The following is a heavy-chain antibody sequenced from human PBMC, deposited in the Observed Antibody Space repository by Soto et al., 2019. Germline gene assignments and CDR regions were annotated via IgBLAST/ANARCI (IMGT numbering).Heavy chain of an antibody. D-gene: IGHD3-10*01. CDR1: RFTFSTYA. J-gene: IGHJ4*02. Sequence: GGSLRLSCAASRFTFSTYAMTWVRQAPGKGLEWVSVISGSGGSTYYADSVKGRFTISRDNSKNTLYLQMNSLRAEDTAVYYCAKESGIMALDYWGQGTLVTVSS. CDR2: ISGSGGST. V-gene: IGHV3-23*01. CDR3: AKESGIMALDY.